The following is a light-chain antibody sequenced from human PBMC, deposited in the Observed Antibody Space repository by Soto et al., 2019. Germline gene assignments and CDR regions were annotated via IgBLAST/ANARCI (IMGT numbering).Light chain of an antibody. CDR2: GAS. V-gene: IGKV3D-15*01. Sequence: IVLTQSPATLSVSPGERATLSCMASQSVSSNLAWHQQRPGQAPRLLIYGASTRATGVPARFSGSVSGTEFTLTISSLESEDFAVYFCQQYGDRPRTFGQGTKVDIK. CDR3: QQYGDRPRT. J-gene: IGKJ1*01. CDR1: QSVSSN.